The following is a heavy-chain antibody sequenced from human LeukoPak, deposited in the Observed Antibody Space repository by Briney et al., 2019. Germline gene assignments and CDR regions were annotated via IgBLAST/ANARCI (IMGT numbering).Heavy chain of an antibody. CDR3: ARSPIPYDYPDY. V-gene: IGHV4-61*02. Sequence: SDTLSLTCTVSGGSISSGSYYWSWIRQPAGKGLEWIGRIYTSGSTNYNPSLKSRVTISVDTSKNQFSLKLSSVTAADTAVYYCARSPIPYDYPDYWGQGTLVTVSS. D-gene: IGHD2-8*01. J-gene: IGHJ4*02. CDR2: IYTSGST. CDR1: GGSISSGSYY.